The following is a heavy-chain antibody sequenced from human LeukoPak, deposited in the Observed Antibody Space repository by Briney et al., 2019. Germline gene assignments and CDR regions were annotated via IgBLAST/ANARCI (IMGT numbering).Heavy chain of an antibody. CDR1: GGSFSGYY. J-gene: IGHJ4*02. D-gene: IGHD6-19*01. V-gene: IGHV4-34*01. Sequence: SETLSLTCAVYGGSFSGYYWSWIRQPPGKGLEWIGEINHSGSTNYNPSLKSRVTISVDTSKNQFSLKLSSVTSADTAVYYCARRHKVYSRGRHWDHWGQKTLVPVP. CDR2: INHSGST. CDR3: ARRHKVYSRGRHWDH.